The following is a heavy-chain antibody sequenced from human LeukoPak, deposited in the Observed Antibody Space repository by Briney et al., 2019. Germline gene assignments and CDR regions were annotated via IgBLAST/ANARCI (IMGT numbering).Heavy chain of an antibody. V-gene: IGHV4-59*01. D-gene: IGHD2-15*01. CDR3: ARVEGGWFDP. J-gene: IGHJ5*02. CDR1: GGSISSYY. CDR2: IYYSGST. Sequence: SETLSLTCTVSGGSISSYYWSWIRQPPGKGLEWIGYIYYSGSTNYNPSPKSRVTISVDTSKNQFSLKLSSVTAADTAVYYCARVEGGWFDPWGQGTLVTVSS.